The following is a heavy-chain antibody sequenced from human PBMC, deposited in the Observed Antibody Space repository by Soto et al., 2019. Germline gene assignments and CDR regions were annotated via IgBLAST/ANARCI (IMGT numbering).Heavy chain of an antibody. Sequence: SETLSLTCAVYGGSFSGYYWSWIRQPPGKGLEWIGEINHSGSTNYNPSLKSRVTISVDTSKNQFSLKLNSVTAADTAVYYCARGGVTVTTRPNYFYYKEAWGKGTTVTVSS. CDR3: ARGGVTVTTRPNYFYYKEA. D-gene: IGHD4-4*01. CDR1: GGSFSGYY. J-gene: IGHJ6*03. V-gene: IGHV4-34*01. CDR2: INHSGST.